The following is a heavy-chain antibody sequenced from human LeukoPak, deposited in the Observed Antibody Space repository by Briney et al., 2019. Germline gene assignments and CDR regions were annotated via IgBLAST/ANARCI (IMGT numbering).Heavy chain of an antibody. Sequence: SETLSLTCTVSGGPISSYYWSWIRQPPGKGLEWIGYIYYSGSTNYNPSLKSRVTISVDTSKNQFSLKLSSVTAADTAVYYCAREAAAGLGYYYYMDVWGKGTTVTVSS. CDR1: GGPISSYY. J-gene: IGHJ6*03. D-gene: IGHD6-13*01. CDR3: AREAAAGLGYYYYMDV. CDR2: IYYSGST. V-gene: IGHV4-59*01.